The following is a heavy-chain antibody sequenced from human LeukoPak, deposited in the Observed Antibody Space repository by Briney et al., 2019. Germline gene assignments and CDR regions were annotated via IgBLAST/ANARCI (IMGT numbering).Heavy chain of an antibody. CDR3: AKGWIYSTPFDP. D-gene: IGHD2-21*01. CDR2: ISGSGGST. V-gene: IGHV3-23*01. Sequence: GGSLRLSCAASGFTFSRYAMSWVRQAPGKGLEWVSVISGSGGSTYYADSVKGRFTISRDNSKNTLYLQMNSLRAEDTAVYYCAKGWIYSTPFDPWGQGTLVTVSS. J-gene: IGHJ5*02. CDR1: GFTFSRYA.